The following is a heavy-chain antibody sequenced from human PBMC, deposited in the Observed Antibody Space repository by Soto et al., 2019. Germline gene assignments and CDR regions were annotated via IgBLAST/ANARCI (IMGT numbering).Heavy chain of an antibody. Sequence: ETMSPTCPVSGGSDASGTYQLSRIRPSPGKCLEWIGYTYYTGSTNYDPSLKSRVTISVDTSKNQFSLKLSSVTAADTAVYYCARDNILGILYGGMDVWGQGTTVT. CDR3: ARDNILGILYGGMDV. CDR1: GGSDASGTYQ. J-gene: IGHJ6*02. D-gene: IGHD3-3*01. CDR2: TYYTGST. V-gene: IGHV4-61*01.